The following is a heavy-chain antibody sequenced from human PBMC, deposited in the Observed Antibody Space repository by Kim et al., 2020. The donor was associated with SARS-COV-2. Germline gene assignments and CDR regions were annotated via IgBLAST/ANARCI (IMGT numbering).Heavy chain of an antibody. D-gene: IGHD4-17*01. J-gene: IGHJ4*02. Sequence: SETLSLTCTVSGGSISSYYWSWIRQPPGKGLEWIGYIYYSGSTNYNPSLKSRVTISVDTSKNQFSLKLSSVTAADTAVYYCARVGITVTTFPYFDYWGQGTLVTVSS. CDR3: ARVGITVTTFPYFDY. CDR1: GGSISSYY. CDR2: IYYSGST. V-gene: IGHV4-59*01.